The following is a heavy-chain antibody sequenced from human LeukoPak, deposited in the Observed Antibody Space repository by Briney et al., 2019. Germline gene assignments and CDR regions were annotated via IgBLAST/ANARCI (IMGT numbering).Heavy chain of an antibody. J-gene: IGHJ1*01. V-gene: IGHV1-18*01. D-gene: IGHD6-13*01. Sequence: GASVKVSCKASGYTFTSYGISWVRQAPGQGLEWMGWISAYNGNTNYAQKLQGRVTMTTDTSTSTAYMELRSLRSDDTAVYYCARDFASGQQLVHQYFQHWGQGTLVTVSS. CDR2: ISAYNGNT. CDR1: GYTFTSYG. CDR3: ARDFASGQQLVHQYFQH.